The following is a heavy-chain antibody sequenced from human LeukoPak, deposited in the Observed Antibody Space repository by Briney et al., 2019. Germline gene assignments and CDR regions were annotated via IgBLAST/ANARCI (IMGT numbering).Heavy chain of an antibody. Sequence: PGGSLRLSCAASGFTFTSYGISWVRQAPGQGLEWMGWISAYNGNTNYAQKLQGRVTMTTDTSTSTAYMELRSLRSDDTAVYYCARSGPAAAGTDYYYYMDVWGKGTTVTVSS. CDR3: ARSGPAAAGTDYYYYMDV. D-gene: IGHD6-13*01. CDR2: ISAYNGNT. J-gene: IGHJ6*03. V-gene: IGHV1-18*01. CDR1: GFTFTSYG.